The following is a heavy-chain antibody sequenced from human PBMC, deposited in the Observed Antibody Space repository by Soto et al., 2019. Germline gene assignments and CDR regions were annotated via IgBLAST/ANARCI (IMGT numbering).Heavy chain of an antibody. D-gene: IGHD2-2*01. CDR3: ARPFCSSSSCYGLFEF. V-gene: IGHV1-3*01. Sequence: QVQLVQSGTEVKKPGASVNISCRASGYPFTNYAISWVRQVPGQRLEWMGWINAASGHTQYSQKFQGRVTITSDASASTAYMELRGLRSEDTGVFYCARPFCSSSSCYGLFEFWGQGTLVTVSS. CDR1: GYPFTNYA. J-gene: IGHJ4*02. CDR2: INAASGHT.